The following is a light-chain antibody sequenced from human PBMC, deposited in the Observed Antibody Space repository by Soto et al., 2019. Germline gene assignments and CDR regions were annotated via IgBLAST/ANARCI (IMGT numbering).Light chain of an antibody. CDR1: SSDVGGYNY. J-gene: IGLJ1*01. V-gene: IGLV2-14*01. Sequence: QSALTQPASVSGSPGQSITISCTGTSSDVGGYNYVSWYQQHPGKAPKLMIYEVSNRPSGVSNRFSGSKSGNTAPLTISGLQAEDEADYYCSSYTSSSPYVFGTGTKLTVL. CDR2: EVS. CDR3: SSYTSSSPYV.